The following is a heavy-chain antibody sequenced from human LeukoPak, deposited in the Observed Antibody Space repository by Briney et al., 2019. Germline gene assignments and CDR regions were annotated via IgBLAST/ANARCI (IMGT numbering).Heavy chain of an antibody. V-gene: IGHV1-69*04. CDR3: ATYYYDSSGYYYGGNYFDY. J-gene: IGHJ4*02. CDR2: IIPILGIA. CDR1: GGTFSSYA. Sequence: SVKVSCKACGGTFSSYAISWVRQAPGQGLEWMGRIIPILGIANYAQKFQGRVTITADKSTSTAYMELGSLRSEDTAVYYCATYYYDSSGYYYGGNYFDYWGQGTLVTVSS. D-gene: IGHD3-22*01.